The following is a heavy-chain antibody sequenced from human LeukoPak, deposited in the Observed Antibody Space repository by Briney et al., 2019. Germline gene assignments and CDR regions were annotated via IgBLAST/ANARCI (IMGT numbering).Heavy chain of an antibody. CDR2: VSGTSEYI. CDR1: GFSFSTYS. CDR3: ARWYSSGWYSDY. D-gene: IGHD6-19*01. J-gene: IGHJ4*02. V-gene: IGHV3-21*06. Sequence: GGSLRLSCAAPGFSFSTYSMIWVRQAPGKGLEWVSSVSGTSEYIYYADSVRGRFTISRDNAKNTVYLQMNSLRAEDTAVYYCARWYSSGWYSDYWGQGTLVTVSS.